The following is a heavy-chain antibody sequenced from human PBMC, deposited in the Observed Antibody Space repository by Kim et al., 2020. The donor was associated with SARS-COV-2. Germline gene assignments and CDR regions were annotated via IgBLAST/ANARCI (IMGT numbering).Heavy chain of an antibody. CDR3: SRGNAFYP. CDR2: IAYIGTT. V-gene: IGHV4-59*01. CDR1: GGSISTYP. J-gene: IGHJ5*02. Sequence: SETLSLTCTVSGGSISTYPWSWIRQPPGKGLEWIGDIAYIGTTNYNPSLKSRVTMSVDTSKNQFSLKVSSATAADTAVYYCSRGNAFYPWGQGTLVIVTS.